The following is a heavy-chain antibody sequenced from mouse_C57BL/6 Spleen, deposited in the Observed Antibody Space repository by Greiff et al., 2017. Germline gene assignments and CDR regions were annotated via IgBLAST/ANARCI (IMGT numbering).Heavy chain of an antibody. CDR3: ARERQLYDGYPGAMDY. CDR1: GYTFTSYW. V-gene: IGHV1-55*01. Sequence: VQLQQPGAELVKPGASVKMSCKASGYTFTSYWITWVKQRPGQGLEWIGDIYPGSGSTNYNEKFKSKATLTVDTSSSTAYMQLSSLTSEDSAVYYGARERQLYDGYPGAMDYWGQGTSVTVSS. D-gene: IGHD2-3*01. CDR2: IYPGSGST. J-gene: IGHJ4*01.